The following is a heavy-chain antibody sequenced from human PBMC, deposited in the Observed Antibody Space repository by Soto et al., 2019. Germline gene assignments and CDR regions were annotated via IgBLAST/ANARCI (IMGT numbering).Heavy chain of an antibody. CDR2: IYRTGST. V-gene: IGHV4-4*02. Sequence: LSLTCAVSGGSFTSNNWWTWVRQPPGQGLEWIGEIYRTGSTNYNPSLKSRVTISLDKSENQFSLKVTSLTAAGTAVYYCASRDPGTSVDYWGQGTLVTVSS. CDR1: GGSFTSNNW. J-gene: IGHJ4*02. D-gene: IGHD1-7*01. CDR3: ASRDPGTSVDY.